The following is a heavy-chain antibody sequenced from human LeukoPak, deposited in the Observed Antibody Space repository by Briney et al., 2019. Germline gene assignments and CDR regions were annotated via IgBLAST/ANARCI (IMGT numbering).Heavy chain of an antibody. V-gene: IGHV3-30-3*01. CDR1: GFTFSSYA. CDR2: ISYDGSNK. CDR3: ARAGPDDGVGYYGSFDY. J-gene: IGHJ4*02. D-gene: IGHD3-22*01. Sequence: GGSLRLSCAASGFTFSSYAMHWVRQAPGKGLEWVAVISYDGSNKYYADSVKGRFTISRDNSKNTLYLQMNSLRAEDTAVYYCARAGPDDGVGYYGSFDYWGQGTLVTVSS.